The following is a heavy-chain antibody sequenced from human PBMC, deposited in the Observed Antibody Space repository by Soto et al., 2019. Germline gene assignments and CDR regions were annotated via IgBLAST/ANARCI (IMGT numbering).Heavy chain of an antibody. CDR1: GYSFTSYW. CDR2: IHPGDSDT. D-gene: IGHD3-22*01. V-gene: IGHV5-51*01. Sequence: PGESLKISCKGSGYSFTSYWIGWVRQMPGKGLEWMGIIHPGDSDTRYSPSFQGQVTISADKSISTAYLQWSSLKASDTAMYYCARRRGWDFDSTGYLFDYWGQGTLVTVS. CDR3: ARRRGWDFDSTGYLFDY. J-gene: IGHJ4*02.